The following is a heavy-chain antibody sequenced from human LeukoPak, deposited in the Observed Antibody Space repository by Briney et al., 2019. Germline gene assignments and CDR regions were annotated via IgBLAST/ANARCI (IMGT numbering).Heavy chain of an antibody. J-gene: IGHJ4*02. Sequence: GGSLRLSCAASGFTFSSYAMSWVRQAPGEGLEWVSAISAGGYDTYYADSVKGRFTISRDNAKNSLFLQMNSLRAEDTAVYYCASRPYDNSGYYYVWGQGTLVTVSS. CDR2: ISAGGYDT. D-gene: IGHD3-22*01. CDR1: GFTFSSYA. V-gene: IGHV3-23*01. CDR3: ASRPYDNSGYYYV.